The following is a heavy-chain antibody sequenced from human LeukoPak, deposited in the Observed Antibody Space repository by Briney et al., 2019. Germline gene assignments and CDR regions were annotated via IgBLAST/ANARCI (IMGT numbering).Heavy chain of an antibody. V-gene: IGHV3-23*01. CDR3: AKSFPPEISDYWPFYFDY. CDR1: GFTFSDYS. D-gene: IGHD3-22*01. Sequence: PGGSLRLSCAASGFTFSDYSMTWVRQAPGEGLEWVAAVRSGGTTISYADSAKGRFTITRDNSKNTLYLQMNSLRVDDTAVYYCAKSFPPEISDYWPFYFDYWGQGTLVTVSS. CDR2: VRSGGTTI. J-gene: IGHJ4*02.